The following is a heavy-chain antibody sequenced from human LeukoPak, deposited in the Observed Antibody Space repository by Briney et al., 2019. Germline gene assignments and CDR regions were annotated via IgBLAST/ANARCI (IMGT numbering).Heavy chain of an antibody. Sequence: AGGSLRLSCAASGFTFSSYGMHWVRQAPGKGLEWVAFIRYDGSNKYYADSVKGRFTISRDNSKNTLYLQMNSLRAEDTAVYYCAKDLEATYYDFWSGYSASDYWGQGTLVTVSS. V-gene: IGHV3-30*02. CDR1: GFTFSSYG. CDR3: AKDLEATYYDFWSGYSASDY. J-gene: IGHJ4*02. CDR2: IRYDGSNK. D-gene: IGHD3-3*01.